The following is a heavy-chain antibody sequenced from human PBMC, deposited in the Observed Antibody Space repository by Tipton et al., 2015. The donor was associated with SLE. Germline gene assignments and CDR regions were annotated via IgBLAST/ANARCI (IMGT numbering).Heavy chain of an antibody. CDR3: ARDLAARGGHYFDY. D-gene: IGHD6-6*01. CDR1: GGSISSYY. CDR2: IYYSGST. Sequence: TLSLTCTVSGGSISSYYWSWIRQPPGKGLEWIGSIYYSGSTYYNPSLKSRVTISVDTSKNQFSLKLSSVTAADTAVYYCARDLAARGGHYFDYWGQGTLVTVSS. J-gene: IGHJ4*02. V-gene: IGHV4-59*01.